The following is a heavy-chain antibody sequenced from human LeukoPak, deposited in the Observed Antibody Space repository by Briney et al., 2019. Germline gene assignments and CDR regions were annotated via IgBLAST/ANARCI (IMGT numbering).Heavy chain of an antibody. D-gene: IGHD3-10*01. CDR2: INHSGST. J-gene: IGHJ4*02. CDR1: GGSFSGYY. Sequence: PSETLSLTCAVYGGSFSGYYWSWIRQPPGKGLEWIGEINHSGSTNYNPSLKSRVTISVDTSKNQFSLKLSSVTAADTAVYYCARVRGFVQLWFGGNYFDYWGQGTLVTVSS. V-gene: IGHV4-34*01. CDR3: ARVRGFVQLWFGGNYFDY.